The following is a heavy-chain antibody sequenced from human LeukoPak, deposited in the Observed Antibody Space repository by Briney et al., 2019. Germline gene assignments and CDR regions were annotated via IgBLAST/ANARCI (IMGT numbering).Heavy chain of an antibody. CDR1: GGSFSGYY. CDR2: INHSGST. Sequence: KTSETLSLTCAVYGGSFSGYYWSWIRQPPGKGLEWIGEINHSGSTNYNPSLKSRVTISIDTSKNQFSLKLSSVTAADTAVYYCARHPLQQWLVRSDYYYYMDVWGKGTTVTISS. V-gene: IGHV4-34*01. J-gene: IGHJ6*03. CDR3: ARHPLQQWLVRSDYYYYMDV. D-gene: IGHD6-19*01.